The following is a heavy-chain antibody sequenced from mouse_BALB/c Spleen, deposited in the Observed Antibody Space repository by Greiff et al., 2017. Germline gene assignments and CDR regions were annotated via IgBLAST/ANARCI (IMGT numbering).Heavy chain of an antibody. V-gene: IGHV3-2*02. J-gene: IGHJ4*01. CDR3: ARRSEGLYYYAMDY. D-gene: IGHD3-3*01. Sequence: EVQLQQSGPGLVKPSQSLSLTCTVTGYSITSDYAWNWIRQFPGNKLEWMGYISYSGSTSYNPSLKSRISITRDTSKNQFFLQLNSVTTEDTATYYCARRSEGLYYYAMDYWGQGTSVTVSS. CDR2: ISYSGST. CDR1: GYSITSDYA.